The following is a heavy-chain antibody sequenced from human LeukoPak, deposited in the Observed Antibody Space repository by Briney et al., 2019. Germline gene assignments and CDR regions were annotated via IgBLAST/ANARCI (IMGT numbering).Heavy chain of an antibody. CDR3: ARRYYYGSQWFDP. J-gene: IGHJ5*02. V-gene: IGHV4-34*01. D-gene: IGHD3-10*01. CDR2: INHSGST. Sequence: PSETLSLTCAVYGGSFSGYYWSWIRQPPGKGLEWIGEINHSGSTNYNPSLTSRVTISVDTSKNQFSLKLSSVTAADTAVYYCARRYYYGSQWFDPWGQGTLVTVSS. CDR1: GGSFSGYY.